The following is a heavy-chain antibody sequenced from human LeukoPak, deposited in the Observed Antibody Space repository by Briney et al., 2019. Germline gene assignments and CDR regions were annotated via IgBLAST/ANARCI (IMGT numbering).Heavy chain of an antibody. D-gene: IGHD5-18*01. J-gene: IGHJ4*02. CDR3: ATLGYSYGTDY. CDR2: IYYSGST. CDR1: GGSISSYY. V-gene: IGHV4-59*08. Sequence: SETLSLTCTVSGGSISSYYWSWIRQPPGKGLEWIGYIYYSGSTNYNPSHKSRVTISVDTSKNQFSLKLSSVTAADTAVYYCATLGYSYGTDYWGQGTLVTVSS.